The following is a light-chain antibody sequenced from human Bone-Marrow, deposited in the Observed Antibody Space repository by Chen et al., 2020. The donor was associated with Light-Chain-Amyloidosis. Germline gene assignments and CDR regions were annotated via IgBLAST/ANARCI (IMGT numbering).Light chain of an antibody. CDR2: RDT. Sequence: SYELTQQPSVSVYPGQTARITCSGDDLPTKYAYWYQQKPGQDPVLVIHRDTERPSGISERFSGSSSGTTATLTISGVQAEDEADYHCQAADSSGTYEVIFGGGTKLTVL. CDR1: DLPTKY. J-gene: IGLJ2*01. V-gene: IGLV3-25*03. CDR3: QAADSSGTYEVI.